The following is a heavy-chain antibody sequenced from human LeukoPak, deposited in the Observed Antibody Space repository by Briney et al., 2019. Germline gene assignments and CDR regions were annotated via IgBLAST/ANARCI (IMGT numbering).Heavy chain of an antibody. CDR2: ISGSGGST. CDR3: AKEHIVVVPAAIPHFDY. V-gene: IGHV3-23*01. CDR1: GFTFSSYA. D-gene: IGHD2-2*01. Sequence: PGGSLRLSCAASGFTFSSYAMSWVRQAPGKGLEWVSAISGSGGSTYYADSVKGRFTISRDNSKNTLYLQMNSLRAEGTAVYYCAKEHIVVVPAAIPHFDYWGQGTLVTVSS. J-gene: IGHJ4*02.